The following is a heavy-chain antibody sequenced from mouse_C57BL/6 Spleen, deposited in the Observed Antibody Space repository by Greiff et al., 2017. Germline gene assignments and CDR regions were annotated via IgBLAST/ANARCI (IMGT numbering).Heavy chain of an antibody. V-gene: IGHV1-9*01. Sequence: LEESGAELMKPGASVKLSCKATGYTFTGYWIEWVKQRPGHGLEWIGEILPGSGSTNYNEKFKGKATFTADTSSNTAYMQLSSLTTEDSAIYYCARRPFITTVVARDYYAMDYWGQGTSVTVSS. J-gene: IGHJ4*01. CDR3: ARRPFITTVVARDYYAMDY. D-gene: IGHD1-1*01. CDR1: GYTFTGYW. CDR2: ILPGSGST.